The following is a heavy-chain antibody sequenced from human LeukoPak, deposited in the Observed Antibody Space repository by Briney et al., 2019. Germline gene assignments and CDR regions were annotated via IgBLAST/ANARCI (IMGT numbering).Heavy chain of an antibody. CDR1: GFTFSSYS. D-gene: IGHD6-13*01. CDR3: ARGQQLAHFDY. J-gene: IGHJ4*02. CDR2: ISSSSSTI. V-gene: IGHV3-48*04. Sequence: GGSLRLSCAASGFTFSSYSMNWVRQAPGKELEWVSYISSSSSTIYYADSVKGRFTISRDNAKNSLYLQMNSLRAEDTAVYYCARGQQLAHFDYWGQGALVTVSS.